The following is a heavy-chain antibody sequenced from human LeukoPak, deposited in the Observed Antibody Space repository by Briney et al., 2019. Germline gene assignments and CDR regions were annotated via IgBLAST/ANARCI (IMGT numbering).Heavy chain of an antibody. CDR3: ASGPFGSKTIFGVVNGYYYYYMDV. D-gene: IGHD3-3*01. J-gene: IGHJ6*03. V-gene: IGHV1-69*05. CDR1: GGTFSSYA. Sequence: ASVKVSCKASGGTFSSYAISWVRQAPGQGLEWMGGIIPIFGTANYAQKFQGRVTITTDESTSTAYMELSSLRSEDTAVYYCASGPFGSKTIFGVVNGYYYYYMDVWGKGTTVTVSS. CDR2: IIPIFGTA.